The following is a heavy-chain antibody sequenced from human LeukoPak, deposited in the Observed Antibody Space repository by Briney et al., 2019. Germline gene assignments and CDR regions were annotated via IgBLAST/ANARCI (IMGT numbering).Heavy chain of an antibody. J-gene: IGHJ4*02. V-gene: IGHV3-21*01. Sequence: GGSLRLSCAASGFTFNNYWMTWVRQAPGKGLEWVSSISSSSSYIYYADSVKGRFTISRDNAKNSLYLQMNSLRAEDTAVYYCARVWEFWSGYLMGYWGQGTLATVSS. CDR1: GFTFNNYW. D-gene: IGHD3-3*01. CDR3: ARVWEFWSGYLMGY. CDR2: ISSSSSYI.